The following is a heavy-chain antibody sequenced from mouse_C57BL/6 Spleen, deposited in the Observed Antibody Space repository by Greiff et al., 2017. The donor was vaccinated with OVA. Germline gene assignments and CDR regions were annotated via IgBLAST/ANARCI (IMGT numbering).Heavy chain of an antibody. Sequence: QVQLQQPGAELVKPGASVKLSCKASDYTFTSYWMQWVKQRPGQGLEWIGEIDPSDSYTNYNQKFKGKATLTVDTSSSTAYMQLSSLTSEDSAVYYCARSEGYCDVWGTGTTVTVSS. CDR3: ARSEGYCDV. J-gene: IGHJ1*03. CDR1: DYTFTSYW. V-gene: IGHV1-50*01. CDR2: IDPSDSYT.